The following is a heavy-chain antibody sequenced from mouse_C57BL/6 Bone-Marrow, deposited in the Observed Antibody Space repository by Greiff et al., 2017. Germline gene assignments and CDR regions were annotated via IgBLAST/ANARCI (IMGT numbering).Heavy chain of an antibody. J-gene: IGHJ4*01. D-gene: IGHD2-4*01. V-gene: IGHV5-4*01. CDR1: GFTFSSYA. CDR3: ARDPLYDYDDAMDY. CDR2: ISDGGSYT. Sequence: EVKLMESGGGLVKPGGSLKLSCAASGFTFSSYAMSWVRQTPEKRLEWVATISDGGSYTYYPDIVKGRFTISRDNAKNNLYLQMSHLKSEDTAMYYCARDPLYDYDDAMDYWGQGTSVTVSS.